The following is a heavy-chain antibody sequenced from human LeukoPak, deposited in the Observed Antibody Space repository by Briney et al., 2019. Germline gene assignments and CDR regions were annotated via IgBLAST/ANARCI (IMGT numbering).Heavy chain of an antibody. CDR2: IWYDGSNK. J-gene: IGHJ4*02. Sequence: GGSLRLSCAASGFTFSSYGMHWVRQAPGKGLEWVAVIWYDGSNKYYADSVKGRFTISRDNSKNTLYLQMNSLRAEDTAVYYCARDRGYGSSSLDYWGQGTLVTVSS. V-gene: IGHV3-33*01. CDR1: GFTFSSYG. CDR3: ARDRGYGSSSLDY. D-gene: IGHD6-13*01.